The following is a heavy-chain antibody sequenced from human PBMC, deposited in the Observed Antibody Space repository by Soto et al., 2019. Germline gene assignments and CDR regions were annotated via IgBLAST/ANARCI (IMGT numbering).Heavy chain of an antibody. Sequence: SETLSLTCTVSVGSISSGDYYWSWIRQPPGKGLEWIGYVYHSGSTHYNPSLRGRLTISIDTSKNQFSLRLISVTAADTALYYCARDTGLAPTVWGYWGHGTQVTVSS. V-gene: IGHV4-30-4*01. CDR1: VGSISSGDYY. CDR3: ARDTGLAPTVWGY. J-gene: IGHJ4*03. CDR2: VYHSGST. D-gene: IGHD7-27*01.